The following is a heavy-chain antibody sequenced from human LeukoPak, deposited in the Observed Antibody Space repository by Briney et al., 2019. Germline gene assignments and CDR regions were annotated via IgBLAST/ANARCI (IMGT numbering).Heavy chain of an antibody. CDR2: IYYTGST. J-gene: IGHJ4*02. V-gene: IGHV4-31*03. CDR1: GGSISSGGYY. Sequence: PSETLSLTCTVSGGSISSGGYYWSWIRQHPGKGLEWIGYIYYTGSTDYNPSLKGRSTISVDTSKNQFSLKLSSVTAADTAVYYCARVWAGYNRNFFDCWGQGALVTVSS. D-gene: IGHD3/OR15-3a*01. CDR3: ARVWAGYNRNFFDC.